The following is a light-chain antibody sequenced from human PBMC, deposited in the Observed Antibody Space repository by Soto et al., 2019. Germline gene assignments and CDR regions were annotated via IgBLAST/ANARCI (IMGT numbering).Light chain of an antibody. CDR2: RNN. V-gene: IGLV1-47*01. J-gene: IGLJ2*01. Sequence: QSVLTQPASASGTPGQRVTISCSGSSSNIGSNYVYWYHQLPGTAPKLVIYRNNQRPSGVADRISGSKSGDSASLANSGLRSEDESDYYCAAWDDRLSGPLFGRGTELTVL. CDR3: AAWDDRLSGPL. CDR1: SSNIGSNY.